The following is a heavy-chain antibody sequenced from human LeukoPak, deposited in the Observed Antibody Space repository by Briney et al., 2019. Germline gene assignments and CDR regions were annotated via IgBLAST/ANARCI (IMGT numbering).Heavy chain of an antibody. Sequence: GASVRVSCKASGYTFTSYDINWARQATGQGLEWMGWMNPNSGNTGYAQKFQGRVTMTRNTSISTAYMELSSLRSEDTAVYYCARDTYYYDSSGYYYAFDIWGQGTMVTVSS. CDR3: ARDTYYYDSSGYYYAFDI. CDR1: GYTFTSYD. D-gene: IGHD3-22*01. V-gene: IGHV1-8*01. CDR2: MNPNSGNT. J-gene: IGHJ3*02.